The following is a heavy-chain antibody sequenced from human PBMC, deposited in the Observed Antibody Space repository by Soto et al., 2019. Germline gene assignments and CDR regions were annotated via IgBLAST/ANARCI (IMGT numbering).Heavy chain of an antibody. Sequence: QVQLVQSGAEVKKPGASVKVSCKASGYTFTNYTMHWVRQAPGQRLEWMGWINAGNGNTKYSKKLQGRVTITRDTSESTAYMDMSSLRSEDTAVYYCARGPGGPDGPGDYWGQGTMVTVSS. CDR1: GYTFTNYT. CDR3: ARGPGGPDGPGDY. D-gene: IGHD2-15*01. J-gene: IGHJ4*02. CDR2: INAGNGNT. V-gene: IGHV1-3*01.